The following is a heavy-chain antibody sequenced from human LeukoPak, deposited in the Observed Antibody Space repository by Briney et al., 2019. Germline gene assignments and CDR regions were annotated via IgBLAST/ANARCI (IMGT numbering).Heavy chain of an antibody. CDR1: GYTFTSYD. V-gene: IGHV1-8*03. D-gene: IGHD3-22*01. Sequence: GASVKVSCKASGYTFTSYDINWVRQATGQGLEWMGWMNPNSGNTGYAQKFQGRVTITRNTSISTAYMELSSLRSEDTAVHYCARAGYYDSSGTTDYWGQGTLVTVSS. CDR3: ARAGYYDSSGTTDY. CDR2: MNPNSGNT. J-gene: IGHJ4*02.